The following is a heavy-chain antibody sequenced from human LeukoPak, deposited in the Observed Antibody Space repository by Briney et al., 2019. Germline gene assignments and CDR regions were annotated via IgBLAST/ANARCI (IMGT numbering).Heavy chain of an antibody. Sequence: PGGSLRLSCAVSGFTASSNYMSWVRQAPGKGLEWVSVIYTGGSTYYADSEQGRFTVSRDNSKNTLYLQMNSLRAEDTAVYFCAKRGVVIRVILVGFHKEAYYFDSWGQGALVTVSS. D-gene: IGHD3-22*01. CDR1: GFTASSNY. J-gene: IGHJ4*02. V-gene: IGHV3-66*04. CDR2: IYTGGST. CDR3: AKRGVVIRVILVGFHKEAYYFDS.